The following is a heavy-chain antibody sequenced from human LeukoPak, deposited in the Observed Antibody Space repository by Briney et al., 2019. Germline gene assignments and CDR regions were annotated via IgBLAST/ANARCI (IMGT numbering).Heavy chain of an antibody. V-gene: IGHV3-7*03. CDR2: IKQDGSEK. CDR1: GFTFSSYW. Sequence: GGSLRLSCAASGFTFSSYWMSWVRQAPGKGLGWVANIKQDGSEKYYVDSVKGRFTISRDNAKNSLYLQMNSLRAEDTAVYYCARVPRTGSGWYGDYYYYYGMDVWGQGTTVTVSS. J-gene: IGHJ6*02. CDR3: ARVPRTGSGWYGDYYYYYGMDV. D-gene: IGHD6-19*01.